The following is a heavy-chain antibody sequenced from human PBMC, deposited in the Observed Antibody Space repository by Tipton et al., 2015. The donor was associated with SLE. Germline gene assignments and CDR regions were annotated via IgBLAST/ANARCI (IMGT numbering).Heavy chain of an antibody. V-gene: IGHV3-7*01. Sequence: GSLRLSCAATGFTSRISWMSWVRQAPGQGLEWVANIKQDGSAKYYVDSVKGRFTISRDNAKNSLYLQMNSLRAEDTAVYYCAREGGSDSGSRWFDPWGQGTLVTVSS. J-gene: IGHJ5*02. CDR2: IKQDGSAK. CDR3: AREGGSDSGSRWFDP. CDR1: GFTSRISW. D-gene: IGHD5-12*01.